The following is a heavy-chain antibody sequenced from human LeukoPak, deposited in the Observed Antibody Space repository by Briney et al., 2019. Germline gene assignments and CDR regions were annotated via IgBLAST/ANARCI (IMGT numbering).Heavy chain of an antibody. V-gene: IGHV3-11*06. D-gene: IGHD6-13*01. J-gene: IGHJ4*02. Sequence: GGSLRLSCAASGFTFSDFYMSWIRQASGKGLEWVSYISSSSTYTNYADSVKGRFTISRDNAKNSLYLQMDSLRAEDTAVYYCARHLGLSSWYDYFDYWGQGTLVTVSS. CDR1: GFTFSDFY. CDR2: ISSSSTYT. CDR3: ARHLGLSSWYDYFDY.